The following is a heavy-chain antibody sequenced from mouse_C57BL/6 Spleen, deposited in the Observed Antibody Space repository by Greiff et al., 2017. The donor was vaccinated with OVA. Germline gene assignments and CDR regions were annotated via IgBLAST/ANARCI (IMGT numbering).Heavy chain of an antibody. J-gene: IGHJ4*01. CDR1: GYAFSSSW. D-gene: IGHD2-10*02. V-gene: IGHV1-82*01. Sequence: QVQLQQSGPELVKPGASVKISCKASGYAFSSSWMNWVKQRPGKGLEWIGRIYPGDGDTNYNGKFKGKATLTADKSSSTAYMQLSSLTSEDSAVYFCARRYANGAMDYWGQGTSVTVSS. CDR3: ARRYANGAMDY. CDR2: IYPGDGDT.